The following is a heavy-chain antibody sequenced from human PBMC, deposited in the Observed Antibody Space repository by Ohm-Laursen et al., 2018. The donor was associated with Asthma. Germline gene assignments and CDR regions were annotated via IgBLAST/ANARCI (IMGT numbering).Heavy chain of an antibody. Sequence: GASVKVSCKASGYTFTGYYMHWVRQAPGQGLEWMGRINPNSGGTNYAQKFQGRVTMTRDTSISTAYMELSRLRSDDTAVYYCARGRGDWNDVRVDYFDYWGQGTLVTVSS. D-gene: IGHD1-1*01. CDR2: INPNSGGT. V-gene: IGHV1-2*06. J-gene: IGHJ4*02. CDR1: GYTFTGYY. CDR3: ARGRGDWNDVRVDYFDY.